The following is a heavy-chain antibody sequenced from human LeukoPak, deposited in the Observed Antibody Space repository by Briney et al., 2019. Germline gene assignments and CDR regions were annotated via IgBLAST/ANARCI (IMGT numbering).Heavy chain of an antibody. V-gene: IGHV4-31*03. Sequence: PSETLSLTCTVSGGCISRGGYYWSWIRQHPGKGLEWIGYIYYSGSTYYNPSLKSRVTISVDTSKNQLSLKLSSVTAADTAVYYCARVTRMYCSSTSCYPNSHYYYMDVWGKGTTVTVSS. J-gene: IGHJ6*03. D-gene: IGHD2-2*01. CDR2: IYYSGST. CDR3: ARVTRMYCSSTSCYPNSHYYYMDV. CDR1: GGCISRGGYY.